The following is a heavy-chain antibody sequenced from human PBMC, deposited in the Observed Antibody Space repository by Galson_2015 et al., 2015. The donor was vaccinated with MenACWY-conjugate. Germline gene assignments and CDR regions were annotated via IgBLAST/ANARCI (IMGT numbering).Heavy chain of an antibody. Sequence: LRLSCATSGLTFSNVWMSWVRQAPGKGLEWVAEIYHSGSINYNPSLKSRVTMSVDKSKNQISLKLSSVTAADTAVYYCARAGALTYYFDYWGQGTLVSVSS. CDR1: GLTFSNVW. V-gene: IGHV4-4*02. J-gene: IGHJ4*02. CDR2: IYHSGSI. CDR3: ARAGALTYYFDY.